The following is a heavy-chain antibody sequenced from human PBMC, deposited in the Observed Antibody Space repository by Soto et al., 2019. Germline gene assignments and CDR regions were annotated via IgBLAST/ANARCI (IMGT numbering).Heavy chain of an antibody. Sequence: EVQLLESGGGLVQPGGSLRLSCAASGLTFSGYGMSWVRQAPGTGLEGVSAISGRGSTTYYADSVKGRFTISRGDYKNILFLRMNSLRAEDTAVYYCVARSRGLQSSPPRLDSWGQGTLVTVSS. CDR1: GLTFSGYG. J-gene: IGHJ4*02. D-gene: IGHD4-4*01. CDR2: ISGRGSTT. V-gene: IGHV3-23*01. CDR3: VARSRGLQSSPPRLDS.